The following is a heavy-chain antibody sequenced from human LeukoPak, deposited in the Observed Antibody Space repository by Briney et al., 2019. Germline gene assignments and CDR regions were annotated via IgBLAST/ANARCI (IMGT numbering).Heavy chain of an antibody. D-gene: IGHD2-2*01. CDR2: IYHSGST. J-gene: IGHJ3*02. V-gene: IGHV4-30-2*01. CDR1: GGSISSGGYS. Sequence: SETLSLTCAVSGGSISSGGYSWSWLRQPPGKGLEWIGYIYHSGSTYYNPSLKSRVTISVDRSKNQFSLKLSSVTAADTAVYYCARAPAAQNAFDIWGQGTMVTVSS. CDR3: ARAPAAQNAFDI.